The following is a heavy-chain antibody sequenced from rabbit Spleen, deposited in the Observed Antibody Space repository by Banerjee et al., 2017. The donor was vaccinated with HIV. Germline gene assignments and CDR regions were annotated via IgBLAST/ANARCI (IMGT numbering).Heavy chain of an antibody. Sequence: QEQLVESGGGLVQPGGSLKSPCTASGFSFSNKAGMGWVRQAPGKGLEWIACINAITGKAVYASWAKGRFTFSKTSSITVTLQMTSLTAADKATYFCVRDQAGDADYGPYYLNLWGQGTLVTVS. CDR2: INAITGKA. J-gene: IGHJ4*01. D-gene: IGHD2-1*01. V-gene: IGHV1S45*01. CDR3: VRDQAGDADYGPYYLNL. CDR1: GFSFSNKAG.